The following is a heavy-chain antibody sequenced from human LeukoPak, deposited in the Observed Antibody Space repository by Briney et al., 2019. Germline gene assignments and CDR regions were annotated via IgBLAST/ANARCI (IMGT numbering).Heavy chain of an antibody. CDR3: ARRITIFGVVIAGWFDP. Sequence: PSETLSLTCTVSGGSISSSSYYWGWTRQPPGKGLEWIGSIYYSGSTYYNPSLKSRVTISVDTSKNQFSLKLSSVTAADTAVYYCARRITIFGVVIAGWFDPWGQGTLVTVSS. D-gene: IGHD3-3*01. V-gene: IGHV4-39*01. CDR2: IYYSGST. J-gene: IGHJ5*02. CDR1: GGSISSSSYY.